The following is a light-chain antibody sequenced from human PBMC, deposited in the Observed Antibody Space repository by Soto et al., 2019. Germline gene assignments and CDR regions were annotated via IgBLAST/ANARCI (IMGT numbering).Light chain of an antibody. V-gene: IGKV1-39*01. CDR2: GAS. Sequence: DIQLTQSPSFLSASVGDRVTVTCRASQGIINFLNWYQHKRGEAPILLIYGASNLQNGVPSRFSGSGSGADFTLTISSLQPEDFATYYCQQSFSTPPTLGQGTKVDIK. CDR3: QQSFSTPPT. J-gene: IGKJ1*01. CDR1: QGIINF.